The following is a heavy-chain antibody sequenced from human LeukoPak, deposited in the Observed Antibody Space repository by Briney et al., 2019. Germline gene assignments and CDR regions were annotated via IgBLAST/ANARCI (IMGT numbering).Heavy chain of an antibody. CDR2: IDPSDSYT. J-gene: IGHJ4*02. CDR1: GYRFTTYW. Sequence: GESLKISCKGSGYRFTTYWISWVRQMPGKGLEWVGRIDPSDSYTNYSPSFQGHVTISADKSFSTAYLQWTSLKASDTAMYYCARHAKAYGSSCDYWGQGTLVTVSS. CDR3: ARHAKAYGSSCDY. D-gene: IGHD6-13*01. V-gene: IGHV5-10-1*01.